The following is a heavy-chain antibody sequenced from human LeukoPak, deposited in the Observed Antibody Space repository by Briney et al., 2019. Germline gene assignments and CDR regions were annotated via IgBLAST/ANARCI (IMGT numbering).Heavy chain of an antibody. J-gene: IGHJ4*02. D-gene: IGHD6-13*01. CDR2: IIPIFGTA. CDR3: ARDIAAAGGGY. V-gene: IGHV1-69*13. CDR1: GGTFISYA. Sequence: ASVKVSCKASGGTFISYAISWVRQAPGQGLEWMGGIIPIFGTANYAQKFQGRVTITADESTSTAYMELSSLRSEDTAVYYCARDIAAAGGGYWGQGTLVTVSS.